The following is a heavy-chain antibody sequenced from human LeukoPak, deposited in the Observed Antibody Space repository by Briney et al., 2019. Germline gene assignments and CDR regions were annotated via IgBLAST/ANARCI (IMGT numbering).Heavy chain of an antibody. CDR3: AKSYYDYVDAFDI. D-gene: IGHD3-16*01. V-gene: IGHV4-39*01. CDR2: IHYSGRS. CDR1: GDSISSGTYY. Sequence: SETLSLTCTVSGDSISSGTYYWGWIRQPPGKGLEWIGSIHYSGRSYHNPSLKSRATVDTSKNQISLKLSSVTAADTAVYYCAKSYYDYVDAFDIWGQGTLVTVSS. J-gene: IGHJ3*02.